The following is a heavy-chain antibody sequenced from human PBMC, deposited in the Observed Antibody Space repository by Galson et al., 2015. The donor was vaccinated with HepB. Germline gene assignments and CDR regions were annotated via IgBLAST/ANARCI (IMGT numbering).Heavy chain of an antibody. J-gene: IGHJ6*02. V-gene: IGHV3-30*18. D-gene: IGHD6-13*01. CDR3: AKAMGYSSSWNWLYYYNGMDV. CDR2: TSYDGKNK. CDR1: GFTFSRYA. Sequence: SLRLSCAASGFTFSRYAMHWVRQAPGKGLEWVAVTSYDGKNKYYADSVKGRFTISRDNSKNTLYLEMNSLRVEDTAVYYCAKAMGYSSSWNWLYYYNGMDVWGQGTTVTVSS.